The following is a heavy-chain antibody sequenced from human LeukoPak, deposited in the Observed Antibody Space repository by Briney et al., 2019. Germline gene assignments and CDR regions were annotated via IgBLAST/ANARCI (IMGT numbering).Heavy chain of an antibody. V-gene: IGHV4-30-2*01. CDR1: GGSISSGGYY. D-gene: IGHD6-13*01. Sequence: SQTLSLTCTVSGGSISSGGYYWSWIRQPPGKGLEWIGYIYHSGSTYYNPSLKSRVTISVDRSKNQFSLKLSSVTAADTAVYYCARGGSSWSGNFDYWGQGSLVTVSS. CDR3: ARGGSSWSGNFDY. J-gene: IGHJ4*02. CDR2: IYHSGST.